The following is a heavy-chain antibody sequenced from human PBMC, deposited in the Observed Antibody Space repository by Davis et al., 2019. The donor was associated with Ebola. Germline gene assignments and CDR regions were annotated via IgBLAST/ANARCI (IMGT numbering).Heavy chain of an antibody. CDR3: AKDLSDKGNTVGSDS. CDR1: GFTFRQHD. CDR2: IRWDGGRT. V-gene: IGHV3-43*01. D-gene: IGHD2-21*02. Sequence: ESLKISCTTSGFTFRQHDMHWVRPIPGKGLEWVALIRWDGGRTSYAGSVRGRFRIYRDNYKNSLSLQMNSLRREDTALYYCAKDLSDKGNTVGSDSWGQGTLVTVAS. J-gene: IGHJ4*02.